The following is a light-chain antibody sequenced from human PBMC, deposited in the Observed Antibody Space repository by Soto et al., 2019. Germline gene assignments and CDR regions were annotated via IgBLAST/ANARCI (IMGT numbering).Light chain of an antibody. CDR3: QQYLVTPWT. CDR1: QSVSSY. V-gene: IGKV3-20*01. Sequence: PGERATLSCRASQSVSSYLAWYQQKPGQAPRLLIHGASNRATGIPDRFSGSGSGTDFTLTIGRLEPEDFAVYYCQQYLVTPWTFGQGTKVDIK. CDR2: GAS. J-gene: IGKJ1*01.